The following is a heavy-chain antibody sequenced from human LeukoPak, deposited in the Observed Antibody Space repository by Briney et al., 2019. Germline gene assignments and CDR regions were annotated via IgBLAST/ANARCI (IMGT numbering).Heavy chain of an antibody. CDR2: ISWNSGSI. Sequence: GGSLRLSCVASGFSFHDYAMHWVRQASGKGLEWVSGISWNSGSIGYADSVKGRFTISRDNAKNSLYLQMNSLRAEDTALYYCAKALATVTTAFDYWGQGTLVIVSS. D-gene: IGHD4-17*01. V-gene: IGHV3-9*01. CDR3: AKALATVTTAFDY. CDR1: GFSFHDYA. J-gene: IGHJ4*02.